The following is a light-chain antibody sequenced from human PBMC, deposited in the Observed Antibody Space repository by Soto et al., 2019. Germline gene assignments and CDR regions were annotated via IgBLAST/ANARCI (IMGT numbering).Light chain of an antibody. CDR1: QTISNK. J-gene: IGKJ1*01. CDR3: QQHFNGPRT. CDR2: ETS. V-gene: IGKV3-15*01. Sequence: EIVMTQSPATLSISPGEEAILSCRASQTISNKLAWYQQRPGQAPKLLIYETSTRAADVPCSFSGGGSGTDFTLTISSLRAEDVAGYYCQQHFNGPRTFGHGTKVEIK.